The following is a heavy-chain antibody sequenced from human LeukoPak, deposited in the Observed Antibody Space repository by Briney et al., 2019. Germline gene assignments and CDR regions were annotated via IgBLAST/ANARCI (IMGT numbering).Heavy chain of an antibody. Sequence: GGSLRLSCAASGFTFSSYTISWVRQAPGKGLEWVSAISGSGGNTYYADSVKGRFTISRDNSKNTLFLQMNSLRAEDTAVYYCAREDRITMIAVVYFDYWGQGSLVTDSS. CDR1: GFTFSSYT. D-gene: IGHD3-22*01. V-gene: IGHV3-23*01. CDR3: AREDRITMIAVVYFDY. J-gene: IGHJ4*02. CDR2: ISGSGGNT.